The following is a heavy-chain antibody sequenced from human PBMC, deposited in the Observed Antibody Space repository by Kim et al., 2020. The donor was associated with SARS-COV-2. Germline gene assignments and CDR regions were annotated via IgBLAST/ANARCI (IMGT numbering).Heavy chain of an antibody. V-gene: IGHV4-34*01. CDR3: ARAGIYYDSSGYYYLYPNTNWFDP. CDR1: GGSFSGYY. Sequence: SETLSLTCAVYGGSFSGYYWSWIRQPPGKGLEWIGEINHSGSTNYNPSLKSRVTISVDTSKNQFSLKLSSVTAADTAVYYCARAGIYYDSSGYYYLYPNTNWFDPWGQGTLVTVSS. J-gene: IGHJ5*02. CDR2: INHSGST. D-gene: IGHD3-22*01.